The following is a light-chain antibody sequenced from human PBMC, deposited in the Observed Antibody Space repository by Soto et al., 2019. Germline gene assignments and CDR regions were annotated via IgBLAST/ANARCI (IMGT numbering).Light chain of an antibody. V-gene: IGLV2-23*01. CDR1: SSDAWNYNF. CDR3: CSYAGSSTSWV. Sequence: SALTQPASGSGSPGQSITISCTGTSSDAWNYNFVSWYQQHPGKATKVIIYEDSTRPSGVSNRISGSKSGNTASLTISGLQAEDEADYYCCSYAGSSTSWVFGGGTKLTVL. CDR2: EDS. J-gene: IGLJ3*02.